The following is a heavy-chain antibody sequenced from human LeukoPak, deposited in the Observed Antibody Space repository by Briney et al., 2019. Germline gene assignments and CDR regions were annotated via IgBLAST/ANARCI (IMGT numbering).Heavy chain of an antibody. J-gene: IGHJ5*02. V-gene: IGHV4-61*02. CDR2: IYTSGST. Sequence: SETLSLTRTVSGAPISSGSHHWSWIRQPAGKGLEWIGRIYTSGSTNYNPSLKSRVSISVDMSKNQFSLKLSSVTAADTAVYYCARDKGGFLYFGEYDPWGQGTLVTVSS. D-gene: IGHD3-10*01. CDR3: ARDKGGFLYFGEYDP. CDR1: GAPISSGSHH.